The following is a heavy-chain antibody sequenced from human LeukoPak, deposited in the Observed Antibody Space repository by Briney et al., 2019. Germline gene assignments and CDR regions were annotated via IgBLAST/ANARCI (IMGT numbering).Heavy chain of an antibody. V-gene: IGHV4-59*01. CDR2: IYYTGTT. Sequence: SETLSLTCNFSDGSISSYYWSWIRQPPGKGLEWIGYIYYTGTTNYNPSLKSRVTVSIDTSKNQFSLRLTSVTAADTAAYYCARMENYYDSSPYYYYMDVWGKGTTVTISS. J-gene: IGHJ6*03. CDR3: ARMENYYDSSPYYYYMDV. D-gene: IGHD3-22*01. CDR1: DGSISSYY.